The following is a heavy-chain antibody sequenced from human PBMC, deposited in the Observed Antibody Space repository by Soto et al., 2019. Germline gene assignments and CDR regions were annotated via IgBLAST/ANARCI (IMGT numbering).Heavy chain of an antibody. CDR1: GYTFTKFH. V-gene: IGHV1-8*01. Sequence: ASVKVSCKASGYTFTKFHIHWVRQATGQGLEWMGMIDPSSGVTSDAQKFQGRITMTRNTSISTAYMELSSLRSEDTAVYYCARASTSVDAFDIWGQGTMVTVSS. D-gene: IGHD2-2*01. CDR3: ARASTSVDAFDI. J-gene: IGHJ3*02. CDR2: IDPSSGVT.